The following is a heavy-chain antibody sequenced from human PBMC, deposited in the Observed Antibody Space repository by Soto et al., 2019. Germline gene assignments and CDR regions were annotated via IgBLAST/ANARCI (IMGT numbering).Heavy chain of an antibody. V-gene: IGHV3-23*01. CDR1: AFTLSNYA. D-gene: IGHD1-20*01. Sequence: GGSLRLSCEASAFTLSNYAMTCVRQAPGKGLEWVSFTIANVVGTYYADSVKTRFTISTDQSRNTVYLQMDSLRADDTAIYYCAKAKNDYNWDNRPPFDYWGQGTLVTVSS. CDR2: TIANVVGT. J-gene: IGHJ4*02. CDR3: AKAKNDYNWDNRPPFDY.